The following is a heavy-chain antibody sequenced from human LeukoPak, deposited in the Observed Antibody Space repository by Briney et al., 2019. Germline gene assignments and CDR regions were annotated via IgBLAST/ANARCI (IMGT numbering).Heavy chain of an antibody. Sequence: GEPLKISCQGSGYTSTNYWLAWVRQMPGKGLEWMGIIYPDDSDTKYSPSFQGQVTISADKSINTAYLQWSSLKASDTAIYYCASGLSITATLFDRWGQGTLVTVSS. CDR3: ASGLSITATLFDR. CDR1: GYTSTNYW. V-gene: IGHV5-51*01. J-gene: IGHJ4*02. D-gene: IGHD2-15*01. CDR2: IYPDDSDT.